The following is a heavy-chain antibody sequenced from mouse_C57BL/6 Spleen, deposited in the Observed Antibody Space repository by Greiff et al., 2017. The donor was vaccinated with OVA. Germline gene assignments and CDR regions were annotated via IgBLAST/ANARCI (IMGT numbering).Heavy chain of an antibody. CDR1: GFSLTSYG. V-gene: IGHV2-3*01. D-gene: IGHD2-4*01. J-gene: IGHJ4*01. Sequence: VKLVESGPGLVAPSQCLSISCTVSGFSLTSYGVSWVRQPPGKGLEWLGVIWGDGSTKYHSALISRLSISKDNSKSQVFLKLNSLQTDDTATYYCAKQDYPYAMDYWGQGTSVTVSS. CDR2: IWGDGST. CDR3: AKQDYPYAMDY.